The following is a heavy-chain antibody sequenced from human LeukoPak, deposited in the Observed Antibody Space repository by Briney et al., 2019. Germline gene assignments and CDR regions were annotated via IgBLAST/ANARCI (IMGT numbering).Heavy chain of an antibody. J-gene: IGHJ6*03. D-gene: IGHD3-3*01. CDR3: ARGGDYDFWSGKNYYYYYMDV. CDR1: GASVNYYY. CDR2: LYSNGTV. Sequence: SETLSLICSVSGASVNYYYWTWIRQPAGKGLEWIGRLYSNGTVSYNPSLKSRVTMSADTSKNQFSLRLTSVTAADTAVYYCARGGDYDFWSGKNYYYYYMDVWGKGTTVTVSS. V-gene: IGHV4-4*07.